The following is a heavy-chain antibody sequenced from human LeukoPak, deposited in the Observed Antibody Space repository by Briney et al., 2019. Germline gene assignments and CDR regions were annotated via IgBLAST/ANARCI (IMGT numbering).Heavy chain of an antibody. D-gene: IGHD4-11*01. CDR3: VRSAFLTTEFYFDY. CDR1: GFTFSSYW. Sequence: GGPLRLSCAASGFTFSSYWMHWVRQTPGKGLVWVSRINTDGSRTNYADSVKGRFTISRDNAKNTLYLQMNSLRAEDTAVYYCVRSAFLTTEFYFDYWGQGALVTVSS. J-gene: IGHJ4*02. V-gene: IGHV3-74*01. CDR2: INTDGSRT.